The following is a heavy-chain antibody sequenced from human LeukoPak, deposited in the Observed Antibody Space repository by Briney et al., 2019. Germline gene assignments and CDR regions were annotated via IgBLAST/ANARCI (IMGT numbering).Heavy chain of an antibody. CDR1: GFTFSSYA. J-gene: IGHJ4*02. CDR3: VKFGGSYTFDY. D-gene: IGHD1-26*01. CDR2: ISSNGGST. Sequence: GGSLRLSCSASGFTFSSYAMHWVRQAPGKGLEYVSAISSNGGSTYYADSVKGRFTISRDNSKNTLYLQMSSLRAEDTAVYYRVKFGGSYTFDYWGQGTLVTVSS. V-gene: IGHV3-64D*09.